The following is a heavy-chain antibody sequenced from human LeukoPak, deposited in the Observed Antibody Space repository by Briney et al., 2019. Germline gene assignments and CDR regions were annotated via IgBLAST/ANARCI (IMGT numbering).Heavy chain of an antibody. J-gene: IGHJ1*01. D-gene: IGHD3-22*01. V-gene: IGHV1-2*02. CDR2: MKPNTGGT. Sequence: ASVKVSCTASGYTFTDRYIHWVRQAPGQGLEWMGWMKPNTGGTKYAEKFQGRVTMTWDTSISTAYMELNGLRSDDTAVYYCARGPGTRIVVSNEYFHHWGQGTLVTVSS. CDR1: GYTFTDRY. CDR3: ARGPGTRIVVSNEYFHH.